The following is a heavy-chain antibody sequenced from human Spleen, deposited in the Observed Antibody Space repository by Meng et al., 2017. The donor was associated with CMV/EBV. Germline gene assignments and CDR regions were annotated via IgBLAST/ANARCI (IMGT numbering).Heavy chain of an antibody. CDR2: ISSSSSYI. J-gene: IGHJ4*02. Sequence: GESLKISCAASGFDVITNYMSWVRQAPGKGLEWVSSISSSSSYIHYADSVKGRFTISRDNAKNSLYLEMNSLRVEDTAVYYCGSREGGYWGQGTLVTVSS. D-gene: IGHD3-16*01. CDR1: GFDVITNY. V-gene: IGHV3-21*01. CDR3: GSREGGY.